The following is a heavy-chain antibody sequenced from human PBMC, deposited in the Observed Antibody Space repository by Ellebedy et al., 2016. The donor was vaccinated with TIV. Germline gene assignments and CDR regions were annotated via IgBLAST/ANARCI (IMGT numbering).Heavy chain of an antibody. CDR1: GGSFSAYY. V-gene: IGHV4-34*01. J-gene: IGHJ5*02. Sequence: MPSETLSLTCAVYGGSFSAYYWTWIRQPPGKGLEWIGEITHSGSTNYDPSLKSRVTISVDRSKKQVSLKVRSVTAADTAVYYCARGIYSGGSFDPWGQGTLVTVSS. CDR2: ITHSGST. CDR3: ARGIYSGGSFDP. D-gene: IGHD1-26*01.